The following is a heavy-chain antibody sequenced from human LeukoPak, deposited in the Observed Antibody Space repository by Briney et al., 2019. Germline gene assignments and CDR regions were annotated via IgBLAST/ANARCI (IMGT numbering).Heavy chain of an antibody. D-gene: IGHD6-19*01. CDR3: AKTYSSGWDDAFDI. V-gene: IGHV3-21*04. J-gene: IGHJ3*02. CDR2: ISSSSSYI. CDR1: GFTFSSYS. Sequence: GGSLRLSCAASGFTFSSYSMNWVRQAPGKGLEWVSSISSSSSYIYYADSVKGRFTISRDNAKNSLYLQMNSLRAEDTALYYCAKTYSSGWDDAFDIWGQGTMVTVSS.